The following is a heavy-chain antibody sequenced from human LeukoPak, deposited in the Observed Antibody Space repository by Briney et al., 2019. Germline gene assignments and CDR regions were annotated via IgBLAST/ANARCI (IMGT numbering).Heavy chain of an antibody. J-gene: IGHJ4*02. V-gene: IGHV3-30*04. Sequence: PGRSLRLSCAASGFTFSSYAMHWVRQAPGKGLEGVAVISYDGSNKYYADSVKGRFTISRDNSKNTLYLQMNSLRAEDTAVYYCARAKHYDFWSGLLSPFDYWGQGTLVTVSS. CDR2: ISYDGSNK. CDR3: ARAKHYDFWSGLLSPFDY. CDR1: GFTFSSYA. D-gene: IGHD3-3*01.